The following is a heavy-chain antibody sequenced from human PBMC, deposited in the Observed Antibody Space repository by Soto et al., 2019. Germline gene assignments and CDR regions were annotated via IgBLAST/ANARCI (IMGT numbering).Heavy chain of an antibody. J-gene: IGHJ4*02. CDR2: ISGSGGST. D-gene: IGHD5-18*01. CDR1: GFTFSSYA. CDR3: AKDRRIQLWSDY. V-gene: IGHV3-23*01. Sequence: GGSLRLSCAASGFTFSSYAMSWVRQAPGKGLEWVSAISGSGGSTYYADSVKGRFTISRDNSKNTLYLQMNGLRAEDTAVYYCAKDRRIQLWSDYWGQGTLVTVSS.